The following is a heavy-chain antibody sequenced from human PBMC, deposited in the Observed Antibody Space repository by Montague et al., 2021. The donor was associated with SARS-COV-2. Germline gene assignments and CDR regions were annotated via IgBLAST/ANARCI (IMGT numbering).Heavy chain of an antibody. J-gene: IGHJ6*02. V-gene: IGHV3-30*03. CDR2: TSFDEKKK. CDR1: GFPLNTRA. D-gene: IGHD1-26*01. CDR3: ARVSRVGATYFYYGMDV. Sequence: SLRLSCAASGFPLNTRAMHWVRQAPGKGLEWVAVTSFDEKKKYYAASVKGRFTIPRDNSKNTLYLQMNNLTVDDTAMYYCARVSRVGATYFYYGMDVWGRGTTVTVSS.